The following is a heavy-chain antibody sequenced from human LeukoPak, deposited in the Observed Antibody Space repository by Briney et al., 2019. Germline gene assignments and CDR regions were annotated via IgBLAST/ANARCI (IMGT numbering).Heavy chain of an antibody. J-gene: IGHJ3*02. CDR2: ISSSGSNK. V-gene: IGHV3-48*03. CDR3: ARRTSGAFAI. CDR1: GFPFSNHE. Sequence: GGSLRLSCAASGFPFSNHEMNWVRQAPGKGLEWVSYISSSGSNKYYPDSVKGRFTISRDNAKNSLYLQMDSLRAEDTAVYYCARRTSGAFAIWGQGTKVTVSS.